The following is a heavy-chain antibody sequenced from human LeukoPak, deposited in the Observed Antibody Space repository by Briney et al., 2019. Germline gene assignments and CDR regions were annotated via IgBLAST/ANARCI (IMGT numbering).Heavy chain of an antibody. V-gene: IGHV3-66*01. Sequence: PGGSLRLSCAASGFTVSSNYMSWVRQAPGKGLEWVSVIYSGGSTYYADSVKGRFTISRDNSKNTLYLQMNSLRAEDTAVYYCARDAPGILFDYWGQGTLVTVSS. CDR2: IYSGGST. D-gene: IGHD1-26*01. CDR1: GFTVSSNY. J-gene: IGHJ4*02. CDR3: ARDAPGILFDY.